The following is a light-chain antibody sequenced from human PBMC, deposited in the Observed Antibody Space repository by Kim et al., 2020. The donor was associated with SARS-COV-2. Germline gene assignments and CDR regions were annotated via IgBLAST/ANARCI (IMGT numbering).Light chain of an antibody. CDR2: DVS. CDR1: SNDVGGYNY. V-gene: IGLV2-14*03. Sequence: QSALTQPASVSGSPGQSITISCTGTSNDVGGYNYVSWYQQHPGKAPKLVIYDVSHRPSGVSNRFSGSKSGNTASLTISGLQAEDEADYYCSSYTRSSTRVFGGGTQLTVL. CDR3: SSYTRSSTRV. J-gene: IGLJ2*01.